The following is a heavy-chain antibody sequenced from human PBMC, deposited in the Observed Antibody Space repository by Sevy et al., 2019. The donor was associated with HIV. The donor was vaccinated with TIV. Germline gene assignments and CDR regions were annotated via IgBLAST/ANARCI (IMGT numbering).Heavy chain of an antibody. CDR3: AKDIRVALVVPSPGYGMDV. J-gene: IGHJ6*02. V-gene: IGHV3-23*01. Sequence: GGSLRLSCAASGFNFINYGMSWVRQAPGKGLEWVSVISGSGDTTNYADPVKGRFVISRDNSKNTMYLQLNSLRAEDTAVYYCAKDIRVALVVPSPGYGMDVWGHGTSVTVSS. CDR1: GFNFINYG. D-gene: IGHD6-13*01. CDR2: ISGSGDTT.